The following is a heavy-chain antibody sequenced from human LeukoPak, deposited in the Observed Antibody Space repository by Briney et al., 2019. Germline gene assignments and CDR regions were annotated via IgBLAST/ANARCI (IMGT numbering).Heavy chain of an antibody. J-gene: IGHJ3*02. V-gene: IGHV3-9*01. Sequence: GGSLRLSCAASGFTFDDYAMHWVRQAPGKGLEWVSGISWNSGSIGYADSVKGRFTISRDNAKNSLYLQMNSLRAEDTALYYCAKGLAAAGHDAFDIWGQGTMVTVSS. CDR1: GFTFDDYA. CDR2: ISWNSGSI. CDR3: AKGLAAAGHDAFDI. D-gene: IGHD6-13*01.